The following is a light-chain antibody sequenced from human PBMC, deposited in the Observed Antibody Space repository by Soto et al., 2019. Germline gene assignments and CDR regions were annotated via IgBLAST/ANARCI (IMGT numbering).Light chain of an antibody. Sequence: DIQMTQSPSSLSASVGDRVTITCRASQSISSYLNWYQQKPGKAPKLLIYAASSLQSGVPSRFSGSGSGTEFTLTISSLQPEDFATYYSQQSYSTPRTFGQGTKLQIK. J-gene: IGKJ2*01. CDR1: QSISSY. V-gene: IGKV1-39*01. CDR3: QQSYSTPRT. CDR2: AAS.